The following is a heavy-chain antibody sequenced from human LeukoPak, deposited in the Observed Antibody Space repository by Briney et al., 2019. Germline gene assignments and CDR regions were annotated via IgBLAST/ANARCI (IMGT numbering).Heavy chain of an antibody. CDR3: ARDRRSIVVVGKRWDCFDY. Sequence: GGSLRLSCAAPGFTFSSYEMNWVRQAPGKGLEWVSYISSSGSTIYYADSVKGRFTISRDNAKNALYLQLNILRAEDTAVYYGARDRRSIVVVGKRWDCFDYWGQGTLVTVSS. J-gene: IGHJ4*02. D-gene: IGHD2-15*01. CDR1: GFTFSSYE. CDR2: ISSSGSTI. V-gene: IGHV3-48*03.